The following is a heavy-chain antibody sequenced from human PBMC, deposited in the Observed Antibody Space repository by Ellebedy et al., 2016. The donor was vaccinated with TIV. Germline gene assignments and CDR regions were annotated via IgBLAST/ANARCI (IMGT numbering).Heavy chain of an antibody. CDR1: GGSFNDYY. CDR2: INHSGST. CDR3: TKALGDTRYFDL. Sequence: MPSETLSLTCAVYGGSFNDYYWIRIRQPPGKGLEWIGEINHSGSTNYNPSLKSRVTIAVDTSKSWFSLKLSSVTAADTAVYYCTKALGDTRYFDLWGRGTLVTVSS. D-gene: IGHD3-16*01. V-gene: IGHV4-34*01. J-gene: IGHJ2*01.